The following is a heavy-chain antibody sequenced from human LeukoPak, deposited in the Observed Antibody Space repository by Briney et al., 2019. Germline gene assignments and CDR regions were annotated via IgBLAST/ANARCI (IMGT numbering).Heavy chain of an antibody. CDR3: ARGAYYYGMDV. Sequence: ASVKVSCKASGYTFTGYYMHWVRQAPGQGLEWMGRINPNSGGTNXXXKFQGRVTMTRDTSISTAYMELSRLRSDDTAVYYCARGAYYYGMDVWGQGTTVTVSS. CDR2: INPNSGGT. V-gene: IGHV1-2*06. J-gene: IGHJ6*02. CDR1: GYTFTGYY.